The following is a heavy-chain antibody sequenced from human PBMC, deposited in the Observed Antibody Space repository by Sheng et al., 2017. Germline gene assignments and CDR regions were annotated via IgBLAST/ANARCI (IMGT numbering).Heavy chain of an antibody. V-gene: IGHV3-23*04. J-gene: IGHJ4*02. CDR2: ISGSGGST. D-gene: IGHD6-19*01. CDR1: GFTFSSYG. CDR3: AKTVSGNY. Sequence: EVQLEESGGGLVQPGGSLRLSCAASGFTFSSYGMSWVRQAPGKGLEWVSTISGSGGSTYYADSVKGRFTISRDNSKNXLYLQMNRLRAEDTAVYYCAKTVSGNYWGQGTLVTVSS.